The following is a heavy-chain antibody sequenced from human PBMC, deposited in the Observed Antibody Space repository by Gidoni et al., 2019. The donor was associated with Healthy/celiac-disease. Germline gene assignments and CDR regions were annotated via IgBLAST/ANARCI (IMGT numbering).Heavy chain of an antibody. CDR1: GYTFPSYN. CDR3: ARWLYYYDSSGYPVNWFDP. V-gene: IGHV1-8*01. Sequence: VQMVQSGAEVKKPGASVKVSCKASGYTFPSYNINWVRKATGQWLEWMGWMTPNSGNTGYAQKFQGRVTMTRNTSISTAYMELSSLRSDDTAVYYCARWLYYYDSSGYPVNWFDPWGQGTLVTVSS. D-gene: IGHD3-22*01. CDR2: MTPNSGNT. J-gene: IGHJ5*02.